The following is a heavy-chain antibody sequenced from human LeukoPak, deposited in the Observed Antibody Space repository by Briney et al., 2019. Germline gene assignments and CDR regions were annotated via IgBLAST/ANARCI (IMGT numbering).Heavy chain of an antibody. Sequence: GESLKISCKGSGYSFTSYWIAWVRQAPGKGLEWMGIIFPGDSDTRYSPSFQGQVTISADKSISTAYLQWSSLKASDTAMYYCARHERGRAFDIWGRGTMVTVSS. D-gene: IGHD1-1*01. V-gene: IGHV5-51*01. CDR2: IFPGDSDT. CDR3: ARHERGRAFDI. CDR1: GYSFTSYW. J-gene: IGHJ3*02.